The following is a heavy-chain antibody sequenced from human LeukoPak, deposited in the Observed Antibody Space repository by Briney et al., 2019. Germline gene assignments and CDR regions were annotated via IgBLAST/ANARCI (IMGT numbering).Heavy chain of an antibody. CDR3: ARDRQKATYGDYQDWFDP. V-gene: IGHV3-21*01. CDR1: GFTFSSYS. D-gene: IGHD4-17*01. Sequence: GGSLRLSCAASGFTFSSYSMNWVRQAPGKGLEWVSSISSSSSYIYYADSVKGRFTISRDNAKNSLYLHMNRLRAEDTAVYYCARDRQKATYGDYQDWFDPWGQGTLVTVSS. J-gene: IGHJ5*02. CDR2: ISSSSSYI.